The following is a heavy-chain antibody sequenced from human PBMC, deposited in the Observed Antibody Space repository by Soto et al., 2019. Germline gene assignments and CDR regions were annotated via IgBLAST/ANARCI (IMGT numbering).Heavy chain of an antibody. CDR1: GFTFTNAW. J-gene: IGHJ5*02. V-gene: IGHV3-15*01. CDR3: STRSGSSP. CDR2: IRSNTDGGTT. D-gene: IGHD6-6*01. Sequence: EVQLVESGGGLVKPGGSRRLSCAASGFTFTNAWMSWVRQAPGKGLEWVGRIRSNTDGGTTDYAAPVKGRFTISRDESKITRYLQMNSLKPEKTAVYYCSTRSGSSPWGQGTLVTVSS.